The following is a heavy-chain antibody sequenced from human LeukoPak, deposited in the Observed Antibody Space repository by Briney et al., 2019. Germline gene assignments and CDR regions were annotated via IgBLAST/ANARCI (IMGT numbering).Heavy chain of an antibody. CDR2: IIPSLGVA. CDR3: ARVGYSSSLYSY. D-gene: IGHD6-13*01. J-gene: IGHJ4*02. CDR1: GGTFSSYA. Sequence: SVKLSRNSSGGTFSSYAISWVRQPPGQGLEWMGRIIPSLGVANHAQTFQGRVTITADKSTSTAYMELSSLRSEDTAVYYCARVGYSSSLYSYWGQGTLVIVSS. V-gene: IGHV1-69*04.